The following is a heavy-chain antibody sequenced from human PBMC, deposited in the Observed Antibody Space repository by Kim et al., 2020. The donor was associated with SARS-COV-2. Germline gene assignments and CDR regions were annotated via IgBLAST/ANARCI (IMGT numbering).Heavy chain of an antibody. D-gene: IGHD2-2*01. J-gene: IGHJ5*02. V-gene: IGHV4-31*03. CDR3: AREGTSYQYNWFDP. CDR1: GGSISSGGYY. Sequence: SETLSLTCTVSGGSISSGGYYWSWIRQHPGKGLEWIGYIYYSGSTYYNPSLKSRVTISVDTSKNQFSLKLSSVTAADTAVYYCAREGTSYQYNWFDPWGQGILVAVSS. CDR2: IYYSGST.